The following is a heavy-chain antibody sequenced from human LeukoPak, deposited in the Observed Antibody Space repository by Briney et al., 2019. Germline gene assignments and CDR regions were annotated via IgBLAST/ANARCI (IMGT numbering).Heavy chain of an antibody. CDR1: GFTVSTNC. J-gene: IGHJ4*02. CDR3: ARVDTVMAYYFDL. CDR2: IYSGGTT. Sequence: PGGCLRLSCAASGFTVSTNCMTWVRQAPGKGLEWVSTIYSGGTTYYADSVMGRFTISRHNSRNTLYLQMNSLRAEDTAVYYCARVDTVMAYYFDLWGQGTLVTASS. V-gene: IGHV3-53*04. D-gene: IGHD5-18*01.